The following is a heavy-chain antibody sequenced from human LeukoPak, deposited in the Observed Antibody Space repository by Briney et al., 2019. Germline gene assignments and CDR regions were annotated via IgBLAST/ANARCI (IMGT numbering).Heavy chain of an antibody. Sequence: SETLSLTCSVSGGSINGYSWTWIRQPPGMRLEWAGHISYTGTTNYNPSLTTRVAISVDTSKNQFSLKLTSVTAADTAMYFCARLGGNWNSPGRDYWGQGTLVTVSS. D-gene: IGHD3-10*01. J-gene: IGHJ4*02. CDR2: ISYTGTT. CDR3: ARLGGNWNSPGRDY. V-gene: IGHV4-59*08. CDR1: GGSINGYS.